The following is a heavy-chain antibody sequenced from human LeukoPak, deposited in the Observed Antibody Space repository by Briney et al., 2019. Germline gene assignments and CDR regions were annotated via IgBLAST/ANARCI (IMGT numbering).Heavy chain of an antibody. CDR1: GGTFSSYA. V-gene: IGHV1-69*06. CDR2: IIPIFGTA. D-gene: IGHD5-24*01. CDR3: ARGGQGGWLQYYYYYYMDV. J-gene: IGHJ6*03. Sequence: GASVKVSCKASGGTFSSYAISWVRQAPGQGLEWMGGIIPIFGTANYAQKFQGRVTITADKSTSTAYMELSSLRSEDTAVYYCARGGQGGWLQYYYYYYMDVWGKGTTVIVSS.